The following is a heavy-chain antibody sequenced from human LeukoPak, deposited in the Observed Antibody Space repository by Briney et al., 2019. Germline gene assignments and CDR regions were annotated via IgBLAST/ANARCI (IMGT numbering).Heavy chain of an antibody. V-gene: IGHV1-2*02. CDR2: INPEKRDT. Sequence: ASVTVSCKASGYTFTRYAIHWVRQAPGQGLEWMGWINPEKRDTGYAHKFQGRVTMTSDTSISTAYMELSSLRSDDTAVYYCAKKVRGPSHPLDFWGQGTLVTVSS. D-gene: IGHD5-12*01. CDR1: GYTFTRYA. J-gene: IGHJ4*02. CDR3: AKKVRGPSHPLDF.